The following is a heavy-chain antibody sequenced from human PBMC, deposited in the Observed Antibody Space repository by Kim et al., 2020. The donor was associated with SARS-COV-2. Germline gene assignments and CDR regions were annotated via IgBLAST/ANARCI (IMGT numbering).Heavy chain of an antibody. CDR3: ARHLTSGSPAPGHRGYDYYLDV. Sequence: SETLSLTCTVSGDSVTASSGSWAWIRQSPRQGLEWLGSFHDGGKTSFHPSLMNRVFISMDTSMNQVSFKMTSVTAADTGVYYCARHLTSGSPAPGHRGYDYYLDVWGKGITVTVSS. CDR1: GDSVTASSGS. V-gene: IGHV4-39*01. CDR2: FHDGGKT. J-gene: IGHJ6*03. D-gene: IGHD6-13*01.